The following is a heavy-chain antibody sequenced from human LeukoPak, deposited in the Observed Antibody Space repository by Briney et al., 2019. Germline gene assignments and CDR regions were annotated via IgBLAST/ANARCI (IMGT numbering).Heavy chain of an antibody. D-gene: IGHD3-22*01. CDR3: ARDRVTYYYDSSGYYYGYYGMDV. Sequence: GGSLRLSCAASGFTFSSYWMSWVRQAPGKGLEWVANIKQDGSEKYYVDSVKGRFTISRDNAKNSLYLQMNSLRAEDTAVYYCARDRVTYYYDSSGYYYGYYGMDVWGQGTTVTVSS. CDR1: GFTFSSYW. CDR2: IKQDGSEK. V-gene: IGHV3-7*01. J-gene: IGHJ6*02.